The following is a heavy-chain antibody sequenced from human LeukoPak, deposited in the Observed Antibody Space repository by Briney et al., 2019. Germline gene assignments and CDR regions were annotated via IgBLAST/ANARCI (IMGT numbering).Heavy chain of an antibody. CDR1: GFTFGDYA. CDR2: IRSETYGGTT. CDR3: TRDPGYSYGIHFDY. J-gene: IGHJ4*02. D-gene: IGHD5-18*01. V-gene: IGHV3-49*04. Sequence: PGGSLRLSCSASGFTFGDYAVSWVRQAPGKGLEWVGFIRSETYGGTTEYAASVEGRFTISRDDSKSIAYLQMNSLKTEDTAVYYCTRDPGYSYGIHFDYWGQGTLVNVSS.